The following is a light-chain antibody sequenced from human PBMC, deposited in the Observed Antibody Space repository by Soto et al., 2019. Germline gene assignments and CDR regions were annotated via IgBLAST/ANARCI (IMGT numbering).Light chain of an antibody. CDR2: GNS. CDR1: SSNIGAGYD. V-gene: IGLV1-40*01. J-gene: IGLJ2*01. Sequence: QSVLTQPPSVSGAPGQRVTISCTWSSSNIGAGYDVHWYQQLPGTAPKLLIYGNSNRPSGVPDRFSGSKSGTSASLAITGLQAEAEADYYCQSYDSSLSVVVFGGGTKLTVL. CDR3: QSYDSSLSVVV.